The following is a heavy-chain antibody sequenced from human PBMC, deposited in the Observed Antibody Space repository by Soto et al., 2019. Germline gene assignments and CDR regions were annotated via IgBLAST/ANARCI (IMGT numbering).Heavy chain of an antibody. Sequence: ASVKVSCKASGYSFTSYGISWVRQAPGQRLERMGWISAYNGNTNYAQKLQGRVTMTTDTSTSTANMELRSLRSDDTAVYYCARDLFSNYGVKNYYYYYMDVWGKGTTVTVSS. V-gene: IGHV1-18*01. CDR2: ISAYNGNT. D-gene: IGHD4-4*01. CDR3: ARDLFSNYGVKNYYYYYMDV. J-gene: IGHJ6*03. CDR1: GYSFTSYG.